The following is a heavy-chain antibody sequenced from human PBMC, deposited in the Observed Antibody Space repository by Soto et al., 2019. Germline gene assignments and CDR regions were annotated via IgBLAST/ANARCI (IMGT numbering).Heavy chain of an antibody. CDR1: GYSFTDYH. J-gene: IGHJ6*02. CDR2: INPKSGGT. V-gene: IGHV1-2*04. CDR3: ARGHSTDCSNGVCSFFYNHEMDV. D-gene: IGHD2-8*01. Sequence: ASVKVSCKASGYSFTDYHIHWVRQAPGQGLERLGRINPKSGGTSTAQKFQGWVTMTRDRSISTVYMELTRLRSDDTAVYFCARGHSTDCSNGVCSFFYNHEMDVWGQGTTVTVSS.